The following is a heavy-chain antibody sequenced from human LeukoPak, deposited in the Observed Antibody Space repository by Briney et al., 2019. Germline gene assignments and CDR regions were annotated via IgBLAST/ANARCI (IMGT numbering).Heavy chain of an antibody. CDR2: IYPGDSDT. J-gene: IGHJ4*02. Sequence: GESLKISCKGSGYSFTSYWIGWVRQVPGKGLEWMGIIYPGDSDTRYSPPFQGQVTISADKSISTAYLQWSSLKASDTAMYYCARLIDEDSGYVNAHYFDYWGQGTLVTVSS. V-gene: IGHV5-51*01. CDR3: ARLIDEDSGYVNAHYFDY. D-gene: IGHD5-12*01. CDR1: GYSFTSYW.